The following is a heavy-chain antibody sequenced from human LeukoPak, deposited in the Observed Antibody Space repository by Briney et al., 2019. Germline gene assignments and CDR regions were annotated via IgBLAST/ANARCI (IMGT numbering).Heavy chain of an antibody. CDR1: GGSISSSSYY. Sequence: SETLSLTCTVSGGSISSSSYYWGWIRQPPGKGLEWIGSIYYSGSTYYNPSLKSRITISVDTSKNQFSLKLSSVTAADTAVYYCARSYCSGGSCYKFDYWGQGTLVTVSS. CDR3: ARSYCSGGSCYKFDY. CDR2: IYYSGST. D-gene: IGHD2-15*01. V-gene: IGHV4-39*01. J-gene: IGHJ4*02.